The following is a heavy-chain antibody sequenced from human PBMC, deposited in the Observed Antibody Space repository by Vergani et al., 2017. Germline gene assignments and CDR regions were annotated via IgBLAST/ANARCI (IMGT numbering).Heavy chain of an antibody. V-gene: IGHV4-34*01. Sequence: QVQLQQWGAGLLKPSETLSLTCAVYGGSFSGYYWSLIRQPPGKGLEWIGEINHSGSTNYNPSLKSRVTISVDTSKNQFSLKLSSVTAADTAVYYCARGWAAAGGTMYYFDYWGQGTLVTVSS. J-gene: IGHJ4*02. CDR1: GGSFSGYY. CDR3: ARGWAAAGGTMYYFDY. D-gene: IGHD6-13*01. CDR2: INHSGST.